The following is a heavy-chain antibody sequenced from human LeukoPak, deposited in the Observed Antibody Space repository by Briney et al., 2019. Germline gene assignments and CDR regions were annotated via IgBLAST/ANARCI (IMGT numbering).Heavy chain of an antibody. CDR3: STRLSTGAGYY. D-gene: IGHD1-1*01. CDR2: IIPIFGTA. CDR1: GYTFTSYG. Sequence: ASVKVSCKASGYTFTSYGISWVRQPPGQGLEWMGGIIPIFGTANYAQKFQGRVTITTDESTSTAYMELSSVRSEDTAVYYCSTRLSTGAGYYWGQGTLVTVSS. V-gene: IGHV1-69*05. J-gene: IGHJ4*02.